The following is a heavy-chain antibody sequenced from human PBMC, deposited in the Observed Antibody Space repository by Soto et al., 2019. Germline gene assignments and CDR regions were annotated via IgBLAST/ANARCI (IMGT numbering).Heavy chain of an antibody. J-gene: IGHJ5*02. CDR1: GASVSSGNFH. D-gene: IGHD2-21*02. Sequence: QVQLQESGPGLVKPSETLSLTCTVSGASVSSGNFHWSWIRQPPGKGLEWIGQLRPAVSSNYDSSLKSRITSSLATSKNLFSLILDSVTAADTAMYYCAVYTAGIGGDGSWGQGTMVTVSS. V-gene: IGHV4-61*03. CDR3: AVYTAGIGGDGS. CDR2: LRPAVSS.